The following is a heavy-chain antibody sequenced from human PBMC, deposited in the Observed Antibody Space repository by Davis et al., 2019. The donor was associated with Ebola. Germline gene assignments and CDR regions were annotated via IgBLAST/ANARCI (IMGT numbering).Heavy chain of an antibody. CDR2: IYPGDSDT. Sequence: KVSCKASGYSFTSYWIVWVRQMPGKGLEWMGIIYPGDSDTRYSPSFQGQVTISADKSISTAYLQWSSLKASDTAMYYCARLSVRGALRDDYWGQGTLVTVSS. CDR3: ARLSVRGALRDDY. J-gene: IGHJ4*02. D-gene: IGHD3-10*01. V-gene: IGHV5-51*01. CDR1: GYSFTSYW.